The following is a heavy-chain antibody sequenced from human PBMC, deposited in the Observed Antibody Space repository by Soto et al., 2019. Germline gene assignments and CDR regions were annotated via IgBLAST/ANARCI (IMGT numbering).Heavy chain of an antibody. D-gene: IGHD6-13*01. J-gene: IGHJ4*02. CDR3: ARLQAAAGDNDLTFDY. Sequence: SETLSLTCTVSGGSISNYYWSWIRQPPGKGLEWIGYIYYSGSTNYNPSLKSRVTISVDTSKNQFSLKASDTAMYYCARLQAAAGDNDLTFDYWGQGTLVTAPQ. CDR1: GGSISNYY. CDR2: IYYSGST. V-gene: IGHV4-59*12.